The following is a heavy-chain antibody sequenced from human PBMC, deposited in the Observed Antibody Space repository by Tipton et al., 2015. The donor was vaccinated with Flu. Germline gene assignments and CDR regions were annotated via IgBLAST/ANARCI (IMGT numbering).Heavy chain of an antibody. J-gene: IGHJ4*02. Sequence: TLSLTCDVYGGSFSGYYWSWIRQPPGKGLEWIGEINHSGSPNYNPSLKSRVTISVDTSKSQFSLKLRSVTAADTAVYYCARLSYYDVDLKNFYFDHWGQGALVTVSS. CDR2: INHSGSP. D-gene: IGHD3-10*02. V-gene: IGHV4-34*01. CDR3: ARLSYYDVDLKNFYFDH. CDR1: GGSFSGYY.